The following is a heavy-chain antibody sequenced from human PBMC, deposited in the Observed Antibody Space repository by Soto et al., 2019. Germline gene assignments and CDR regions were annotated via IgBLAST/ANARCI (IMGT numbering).Heavy chain of an antibody. Sequence: GGSLRLSCAASGFTFRDYYMSWVRQAPGKGLEWVSVIYSGGSTYYADSVKGRFTISRDNSKNTLYLQMNSLRAEDTAVYYCAREAPSCGGDCSGYYFDYWGQGTLVTVSS. D-gene: IGHD2-21*02. CDR3: AREAPSCGGDCSGYYFDY. V-gene: IGHV3-53*01. CDR1: GFTFRDYY. CDR2: IYSGGST. J-gene: IGHJ4*02.